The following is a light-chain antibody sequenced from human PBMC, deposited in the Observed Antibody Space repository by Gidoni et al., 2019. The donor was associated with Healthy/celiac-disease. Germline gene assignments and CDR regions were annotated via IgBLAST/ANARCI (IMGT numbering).Light chain of an antibody. J-gene: IGKJ2*01. V-gene: IGKV1-33*01. CDR1: QDIINY. CDR2: AAS. Sequence: QVSQSLSSLSASIGDRVTSTCQASQDIINYLNWYQQKPGKAPKLLIYAASNLETGVPSRFSASGSGTHFTLPLSRLQPHDIATYYCQQYNNPPYTFGQGTKLDI. CDR3: QQYNNPPYT.